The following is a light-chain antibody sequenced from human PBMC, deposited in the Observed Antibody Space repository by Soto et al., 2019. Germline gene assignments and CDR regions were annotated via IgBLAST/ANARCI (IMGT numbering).Light chain of an antibody. Sequence: EIVLTQSPGTLSLSPGDRATLSCRASQSLNCNYLAWYLQKPGQTPKVLIYRASTRAPGIPDRFSGSGSGTDFTLTISRLEPEDFAVYYCQQYDNSPLTFGGGTKVEIK. CDR1: QSLNCNY. CDR2: RAS. CDR3: QQYDNSPLT. V-gene: IGKV3-20*01. J-gene: IGKJ4*01.